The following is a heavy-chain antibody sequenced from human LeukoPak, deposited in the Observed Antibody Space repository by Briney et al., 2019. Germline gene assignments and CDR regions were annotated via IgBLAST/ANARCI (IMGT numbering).Heavy chain of an antibody. V-gene: IGHV4-30-4*01. CDR1: GGSISSGDKY. D-gene: IGHD2-21*02. CDR2: IYYSGST. CDR3: ARVTRWAGLDS. Sequence: SETLSLTCNVPGGSISSGDKYWSWIRQPPGKGLEWIGYIYYSGSTYYNPSLKSRLTISVDTSENQFSLHLTSVTAADTAVYFCARVTRWAGLDSWGQGTLVTVSS. J-gene: IGHJ4*02.